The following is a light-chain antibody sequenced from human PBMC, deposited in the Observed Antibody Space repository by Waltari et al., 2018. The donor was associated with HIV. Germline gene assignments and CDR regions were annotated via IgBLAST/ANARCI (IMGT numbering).Light chain of an antibody. CDR2: EGT. CDR1: SSDVGTYNL. CDR3: CSYAGSSGVVV. J-gene: IGLJ2*01. V-gene: IGLV2-23*01. Sequence: QSALTQPASVSGSPGQSITISCTGTSSDVGTYNLVSWYQHHPGKAPKLMIYEGTKRPSGVSNRFSGSTSGNTASLTMSELQAEDEADYYCCSYAGSSGVVVFGGGTKLTVL.